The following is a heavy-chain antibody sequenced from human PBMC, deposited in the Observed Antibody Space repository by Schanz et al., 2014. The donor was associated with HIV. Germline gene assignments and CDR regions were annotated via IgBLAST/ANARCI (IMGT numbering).Heavy chain of an antibody. CDR3: ARDKSNLGMDS. Sequence: EVQLVESGGGLVQPGGSLRLSCAASGFTFSRYWMTWVRRAPGKGREWVALIPYDGNNDFYADSVKGRFTTSRDNAKNSLYLQMNTLRADDTAVYYCARDKSNLGMDSWGQGTLVTVSS. J-gene: IGHJ5*01. CDR1: GFTFSRYW. CDR2: IPYDGNND. V-gene: IGHV3-7*03.